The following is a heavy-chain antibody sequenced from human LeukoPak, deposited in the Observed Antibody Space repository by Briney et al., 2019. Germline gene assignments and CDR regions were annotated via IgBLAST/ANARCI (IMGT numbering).Heavy chain of an antibody. V-gene: IGHV4-34*01. CDR2: INHSGST. CDR3: ARDRRGYSYGLYYYYGMDV. D-gene: IGHD5-18*01. J-gene: IGHJ6*04. Sequence: SETLSLTCAVYGGSFSGYYWSWIRQPPGKGLEWIGEINHSGSTNYNPSLMSGGSISVHTSKNQFTLKLSSVTAADTAVYYCARDRRGYSYGLYYYYGMDVWGKGTTVTVSS. CDR1: GGSFSGYY.